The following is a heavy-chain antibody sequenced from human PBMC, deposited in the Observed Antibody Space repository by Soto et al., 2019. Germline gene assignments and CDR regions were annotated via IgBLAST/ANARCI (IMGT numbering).Heavy chain of an antibody. Sequence: ASVKVSCKASGYTFTSYSMHWVRQAPGQGLEWMGLINPSGGSTSYAQKFQGRVTMTRDTSTSSVYMELSSLRSEDTAVYYCARVAVAGTLDSWGQGTLVTVSS. D-gene: IGHD6-19*01. CDR3: ARVAVAGTLDS. CDR2: INPSGGST. V-gene: IGHV1-46*01. J-gene: IGHJ5*01. CDR1: GYTFTSYS.